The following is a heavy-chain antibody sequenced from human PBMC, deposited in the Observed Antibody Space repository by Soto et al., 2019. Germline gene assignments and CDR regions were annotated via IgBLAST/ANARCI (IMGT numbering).Heavy chain of an antibody. V-gene: IGHV4-30-2*01. D-gene: IGHD3-3*01. CDR2: IYHSGST. Sequence: PSETLSLTCAVSGGSISSGGYSWSWIRQPPGKGLEWIGYIYHSGSTYYNPSLKSRVTISVDRSKNQFSLKLSSVTAADTAVYYCARGGKKYYDFWSGYPYFDYWGQGTVGNVSS. CDR1: GGSISSGGYS. J-gene: IGHJ4*02. CDR3: ARGGKKYYDFWSGYPYFDY.